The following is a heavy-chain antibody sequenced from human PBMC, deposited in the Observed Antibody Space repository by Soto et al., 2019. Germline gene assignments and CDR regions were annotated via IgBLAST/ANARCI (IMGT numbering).Heavy chain of an antibody. J-gene: IGHJ6*02. CDR2: ISGTSSYT. CDR1: GFSFSDSY. CDR3: ARDRGGDGHPDV. V-gene: IGHV3-11*06. Sequence: QVQLVESGGGLVKPGGSLRLSCAASGFSFSDSYMSWVRQAPGKGLEWVSYISGTSSYTGYADSVKGPFTISRYNAKNSLYLQMNSLRVEDTAVYYCARDRGGDGHPDVWGQGTTVTVSS. D-gene: IGHD3-10*01.